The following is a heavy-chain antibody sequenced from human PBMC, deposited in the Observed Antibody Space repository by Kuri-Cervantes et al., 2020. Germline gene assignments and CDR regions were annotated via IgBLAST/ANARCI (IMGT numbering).Heavy chain of an antibody. Sequence: SETLSLTCLVSGVSIVTNNHQWGWIRQAPGKGLEWIGNVYYTGSTFNNPSLKSRVTISVDKSKNQFSLKLSSVTAADTAVYYCASFRRDAFDIWGQGTMVTVSS. CDR3: ASFRRDAFDI. J-gene: IGHJ3*02. CDR1: GVSIVTNNHQ. V-gene: IGHV4-39*07. CDR2: VYYTGST.